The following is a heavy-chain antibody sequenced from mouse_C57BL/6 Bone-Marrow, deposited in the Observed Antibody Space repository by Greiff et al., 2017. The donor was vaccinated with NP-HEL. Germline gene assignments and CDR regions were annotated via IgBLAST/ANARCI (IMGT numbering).Heavy chain of an antibody. V-gene: IGHV1-18*01. D-gene: IGHD4-1*01. CDR3: ARELGRAMDY. J-gene: IGHJ4*01. CDR2: INPNNGGT. CDR1: GYIFTDYN. Sequence: VQLKQSGPELVKPGASVKIPCKASGYIFTDYNMDWVKQSHGKSLEWIGDINPNNGGTIYNQKFKGKATLTVDKSSSTAYMELRSLTSEDTAVYYCARELGRAMDYWGQGTSVTVSS.